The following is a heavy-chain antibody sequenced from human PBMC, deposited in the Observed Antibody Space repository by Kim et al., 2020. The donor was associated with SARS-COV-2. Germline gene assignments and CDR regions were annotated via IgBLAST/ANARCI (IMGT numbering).Heavy chain of an antibody. Sequence: ASVKVSCKASEHTLTGHYIHWVRQAPGQGLEWMGRVNLNTGDTNYADKFKGGVTMTRDTSVSTAFMELNSLESDDTAVYFCARESRDYYYGLDVWGQGTT. CDR2: VNLNTGDT. J-gene: IGHJ6*02. CDR1: EHTLTGHY. D-gene: IGHD2-2*01. CDR3: ARESRDYYYGLDV. V-gene: IGHV1-2*06.